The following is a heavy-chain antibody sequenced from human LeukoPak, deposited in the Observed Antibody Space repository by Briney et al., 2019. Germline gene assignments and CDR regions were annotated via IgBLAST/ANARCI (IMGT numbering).Heavy chain of an antibody. J-gene: IGHJ4*01. CDR2: INLSSGST. D-gene: IGHD2-2*01. V-gene: IGHV1-46*01. CDR1: GFTFTSYY. CDR3: ARAQQTDIVVVPATMGFDF. Sequence: ASVKVSCKASGFTFTSYYMHWVRQAPAQGLEWMGIINLSSGSTSYTQKFQGRVTMTRDTSTSTIYMELSSLKSEDTAVYYCARAQQTDIVVVPATMGFDFWGQGTLVTVSS.